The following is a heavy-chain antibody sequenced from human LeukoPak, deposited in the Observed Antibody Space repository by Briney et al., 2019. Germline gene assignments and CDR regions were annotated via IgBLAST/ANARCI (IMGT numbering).Heavy chain of an antibody. Sequence: PSETLSLTCAVYGGSFSGYYWSWIRQPPGKGLEWMGEINHSGSTNYNLSLKSRVTISVDTSKNQFSLKLSSVTAADTAVYYCATFSTNTAMGTFNFDYWGQGTLVTVSS. CDR3: ATFSTNTAMGTFNFDY. CDR1: GGSFSGYY. J-gene: IGHJ4*02. CDR2: INHSGST. D-gene: IGHD5-18*01. V-gene: IGHV4-34*01.